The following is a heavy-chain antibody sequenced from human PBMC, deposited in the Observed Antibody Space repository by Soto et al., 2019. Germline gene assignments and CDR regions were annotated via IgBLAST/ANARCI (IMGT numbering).Heavy chain of an antibody. V-gene: IGHV1-69*04. CDR2: IIPILGIA. D-gene: IGHD3-9*01. Sequence: ASVKVSCKASGGTFSSYTISWVRQAPGQGLEWMGRIIPILGIANYAQKFQGRVTITADKSTSTAYMELSSLRSEDTAVYYCARERGPSYDILTGPRTDYYYYMDVWGKGTTVTVSS. CDR1: GGTFSSYT. CDR3: ARERGPSYDILTGPRTDYYYYMDV. J-gene: IGHJ6*03.